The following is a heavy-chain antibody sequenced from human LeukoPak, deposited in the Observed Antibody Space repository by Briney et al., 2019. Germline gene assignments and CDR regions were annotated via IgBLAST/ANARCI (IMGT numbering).Heavy chain of an antibody. J-gene: IGHJ4*02. Sequence: PSETLSLTCTVSGGSIGSYYWSWIRQPPGKGLEWIGYIYYSGSTNYNPSLKSRVTISVDTSKNQFSLKLSSVTAADTAVYYCASLDRRFSSSPEVDYWGQGTLSPSPQ. CDR2: IYYSGST. CDR3: ASLDRRFSSSPEVDY. CDR1: GGSIGSYY. V-gene: IGHV4-59*01. D-gene: IGHD6-6*01.